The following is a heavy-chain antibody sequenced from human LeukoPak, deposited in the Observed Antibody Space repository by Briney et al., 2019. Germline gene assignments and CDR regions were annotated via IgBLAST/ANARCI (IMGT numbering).Heavy chain of an antibody. D-gene: IGHD6-13*01. CDR3: ARYKGIAAAGQLFDY. J-gene: IGHJ4*02. CDR1: GFTFSSYS. V-gene: IGHV3-21*01. Sequence: PGGSLRLSCAASGFTFSSYSMNWVRQAPGKGLEWVSSISSSSSYIYYADSVKGRFTISRDNAKNSLYLQMNSLRAEDTAVYYCARYKGIAAAGQLFDYWGQGTLVTVSS. CDR2: ISSSSSYI.